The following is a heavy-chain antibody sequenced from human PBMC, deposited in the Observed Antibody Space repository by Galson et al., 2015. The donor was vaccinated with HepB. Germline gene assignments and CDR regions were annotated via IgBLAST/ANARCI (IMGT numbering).Heavy chain of an antibody. CDR1: GFTFSTYG. D-gene: IGHD3-10*01. V-gene: IGHV3-30*18. J-gene: IGHJ4*02. CDR3: AKAGTGRTGLPFDY. CDR2: ISYDGSNN. Sequence: SLRLSCAASGFTFSTYGMHWVRRAPGKGLEWVAVISYDGSNNYYADSVKGRFTISRDNSKNTLYLQMNSLRAEDTAVYYCAKAGTGRTGLPFDYWGQGTLVTVSS.